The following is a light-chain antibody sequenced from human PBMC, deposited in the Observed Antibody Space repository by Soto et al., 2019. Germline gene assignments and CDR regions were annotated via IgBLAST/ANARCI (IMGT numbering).Light chain of an antibody. CDR3: QQYNNWPPIT. V-gene: IGKV3-15*01. CDR1: QSVRSD. J-gene: IGKJ5*01. Sequence: EVVMTQSPATLSVSPGERATRSCWASQSVRSDLAWYQQKPGQTPMLLIYGASTRAPGIPARFSGSGSGTEFTLTISSLQSEEFAVDDCQQYNNWPPITVGHGTRLE. CDR2: GAS.